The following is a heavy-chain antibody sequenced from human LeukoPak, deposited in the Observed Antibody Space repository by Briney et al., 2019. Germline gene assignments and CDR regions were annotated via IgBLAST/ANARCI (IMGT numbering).Heavy chain of an antibody. V-gene: IGHV4-34*01. J-gene: IGHJ5*02. D-gene: IGHD3-10*01. CDR2: INNSGST. Sequence: PSETLSLTCAVYGGSFSGYYWSLIRQPPGKGLEWIGEINNSGSTNYNPSLKSRVTISVDTSKNQFSLKLSSVTPADTAVYYCARGRRIGGTWFDPWGPGTLVTVSS. CDR3: ARGRRIGGTWFDP. CDR1: GGSFSGYY.